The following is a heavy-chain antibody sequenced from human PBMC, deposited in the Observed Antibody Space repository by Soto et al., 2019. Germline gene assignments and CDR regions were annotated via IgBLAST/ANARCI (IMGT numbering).Heavy chain of an antibody. V-gene: IGHV4-59*01. D-gene: IGHD4-4*01. CDR1: GGSISSYS. CDR3: ARETYSNYVLNWFDP. CDR2: IFYSGST. Sequence: SETLSLTCTVSGGSISSYSWSWIRQPPGKGLEWIGYIFYSGSTSYNPSLKSRVTISVDTSKNQFSLKLSSVTAADTAVYYCARETYSNYVLNWFDPWGQGTLVTVSS. J-gene: IGHJ5*02.